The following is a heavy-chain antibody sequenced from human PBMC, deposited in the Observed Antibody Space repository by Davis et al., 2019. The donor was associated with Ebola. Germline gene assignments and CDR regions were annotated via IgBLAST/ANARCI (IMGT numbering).Heavy chain of an antibody. J-gene: IGHJ6*02. D-gene: IGHD1-1*01. V-gene: IGHV1-2*04. Sequence: AASVKVSCKASGYTFTGFYIHWARQAPGQGLEWMGWINPNSGGTNYAQKLLGWVTMTRDTSISTAYMELSRLRSDDTAVYYCARGGATGTQGVYYYYGMDVWGQGTTVTVSS. CDR1: GYTFTGFY. CDR2: INPNSGGT. CDR3: ARGGATGTQGVYYYYGMDV.